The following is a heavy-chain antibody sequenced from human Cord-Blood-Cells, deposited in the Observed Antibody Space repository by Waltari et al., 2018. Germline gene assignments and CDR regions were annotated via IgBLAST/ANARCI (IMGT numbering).Heavy chain of an antibody. Sequence: QVQLVQSGAEVKKTGASVKVSCKASGYTFTSYDINWVRQATGQGLEWMGCMNPNSGNTGYAQKFQGRVTMTRNTSISTAYMELSSLRSEDTAVYYCARVDSYGYCTNGVCYDYWGQGTLVTVSS. CDR2: MNPNSGNT. CDR3: ARVDSYGYCTNGVCYDY. V-gene: IGHV1-8*01. CDR1: GYTFTSYD. J-gene: IGHJ4*02. D-gene: IGHD2-8*01.